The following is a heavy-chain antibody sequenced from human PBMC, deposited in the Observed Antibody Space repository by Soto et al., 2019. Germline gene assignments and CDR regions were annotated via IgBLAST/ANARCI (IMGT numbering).Heavy chain of an antibody. V-gene: IGHV2-26*01. CDR2: IFSDNER. CDR1: GFSLNTGRMG. J-gene: IGHJ6*02. Sequence: SGPTLVNPTETLTLTCTVSGFSLNTGRMGVSWIRQPPGKALEWLAHIFSDNERSYSTSMQGRLTISKDPSGSQVVLSMTNLDPVDTGTYYCVRMNADSYQFYYAMDVWGQGTTVTVSS. D-gene: IGHD4-17*01. CDR3: VRMNADSYQFYYAMDV.